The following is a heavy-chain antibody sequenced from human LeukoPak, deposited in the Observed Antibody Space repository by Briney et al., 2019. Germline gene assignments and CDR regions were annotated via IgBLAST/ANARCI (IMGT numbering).Heavy chain of an antibody. D-gene: IGHD6-19*01. CDR3: ARENLGYSSGWYPGGTPNVGAFDI. V-gene: IGHV3-30*03. CDR2: ISYDGSNK. J-gene: IGHJ3*02. CDR1: GFTFSSYG. Sequence: PGGSLRLSCAASGFTFSSYGMHWVRQAPGKGLEWVAVISYDGSNKYYADSVKGRFTISRDNSKNTLYLQMNSLRAEDTAVYYCARENLGYSSGWYPGGTPNVGAFDIWGQGTMVTVSS.